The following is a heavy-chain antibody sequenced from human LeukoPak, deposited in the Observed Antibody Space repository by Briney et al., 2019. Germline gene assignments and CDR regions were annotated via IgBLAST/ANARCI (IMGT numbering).Heavy chain of an antibody. D-gene: IGHD5-12*01. Sequence: PSETLSLTCAVYGGSFSGYYWSWIRQPPGKGLEWIGEINHSGSTNYNPSLKSRVTISVDTSKNQFSLKLSSVTAADTAVYYCARAFRVATSYYYYYGMDVWGQGTTVTVSS. CDR1: GGSFSGYY. J-gene: IGHJ6*02. V-gene: IGHV4-34*01. CDR2: INHSGST. CDR3: ARAFRVATSYYYYYGMDV.